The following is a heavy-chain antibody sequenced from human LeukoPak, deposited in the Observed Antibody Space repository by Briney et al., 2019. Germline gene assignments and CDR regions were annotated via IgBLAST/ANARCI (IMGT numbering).Heavy chain of an antibody. D-gene: IGHD7-27*01. J-gene: IGHJ4*02. CDR2: LSSSSSVI. V-gene: IGHV3-48*01. Sequence: GGSLRLSCAASGFTFSTYDMDWVRQAPGKGLEWVSYLSSSSSVIYYADSVKGRFTISRDNAKNSLYLQMNSLRTEDTAVYYCVRYVSSWGKLDCWGRGALVGVCS. CDR3: VRYVSSWGKLDC. CDR1: GFTFSTYD.